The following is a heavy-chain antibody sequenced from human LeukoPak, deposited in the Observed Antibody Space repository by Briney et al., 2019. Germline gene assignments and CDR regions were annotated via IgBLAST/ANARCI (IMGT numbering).Heavy chain of an antibody. D-gene: IGHD4-17*01. CDR2: ISWNSGSI. CDR3: AKATDYDRPLDY. Sequence: GGSLRLSCAASGFTFDDYAMHWVRQAPGKGLEWVSGISWNSGSIGYADSVKGRFTISRDNAKNSLYLQMNSLRAEDMALYYCAKATDYDRPLDYWGQGTLVTVSS. J-gene: IGHJ4*02. V-gene: IGHV3-9*03. CDR1: GFTFDDYA.